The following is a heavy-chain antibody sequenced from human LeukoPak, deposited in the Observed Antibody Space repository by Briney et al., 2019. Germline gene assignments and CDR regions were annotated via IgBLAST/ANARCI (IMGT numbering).Heavy chain of an antibody. D-gene: IGHD6-6*01. CDR3: ARHSSIAARPTDY. Sequence: PSETLSLTCAVSGYSLSSGFYWGSIRQTPGNGLELIGSIYHSGTTYYNPSLSSRVTISVDTSKNQFSLKLSSVTAADTAVYYCARHSSIAARPTDYWGQGTLVTVSS. CDR2: IYHSGTT. CDR1: GYSLSSGFY. J-gene: IGHJ4*02. V-gene: IGHV4-38-2*01.